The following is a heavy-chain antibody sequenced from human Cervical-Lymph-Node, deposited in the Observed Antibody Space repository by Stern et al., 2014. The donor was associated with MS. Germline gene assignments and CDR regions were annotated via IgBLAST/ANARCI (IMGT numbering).Heavy chain of an antibody. CDR1: GFTFSSYS. V-gene: IGHV3-21*01. CDR3: ARHDYGGNSALD. Sequence: EVQLVESGGGLVKPGGSLRLSCAASGFTFSSYSMNWVRQAPGKGLEWVSSISSSSSYIYYADSVKGRFTISRDNAKNSLYLQMNSLRAEDTAVYYCARHDYGGNSALDWGQGTLVTVSS. J-gene: IGHJ4*02. CDR2: ISSSSSYI. D-gene: IGHD4-23*01.